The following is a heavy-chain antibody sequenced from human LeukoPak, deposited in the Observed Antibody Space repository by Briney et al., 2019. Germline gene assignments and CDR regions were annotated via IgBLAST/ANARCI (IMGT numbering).Heavy chain of an antibody. V-gene: IGHV4-38-2*02. CDR1: GYSINNNYY. Sequence: SETLSLTCTVSGYSINNNYYWDWIRQPPGKGLEWIASIYHSGKTYYNPALKSRVTISVDTSKNQFSLKLSSVTAADTAVYYCASINSGYDYRVRDWGQGTLVTVSS. CDR3: ASINSGYDYRVRD. CDR2: IYHSGKT. J-gene: IGHJ4*02. D-gene: IGHD5-12*01.